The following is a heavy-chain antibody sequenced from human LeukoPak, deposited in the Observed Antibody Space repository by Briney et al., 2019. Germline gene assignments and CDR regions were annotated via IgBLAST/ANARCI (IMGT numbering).Heavy chain of an antibody. D-gene: IGHD6-6*01. J-gene: IGHJ6*02. CDR1: GYTFTSYD. V-gene: IGHV1-8*01. CDR3: ARAIAARPIYYYGMDV. CDR2: MNPNSGNT. Sequence: ASVKVSCKASGYTFTSYDINWVRQATGQGLEWMGWMNPNSGNTGYAQKFQGRVTMTRNTSISTAYTELSSLRSEDTAVYYCARAIAARPIYYYGMDVWGQGTTVTVSS.